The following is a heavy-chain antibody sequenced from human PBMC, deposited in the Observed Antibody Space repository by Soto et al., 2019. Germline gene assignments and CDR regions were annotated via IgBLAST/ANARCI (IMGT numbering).Heavy chain of an antibody. CDR2: ISGSGRST. CDR3: AKVPPGGLYITPFDY. CDR1: GFTFSTFA. J-gene: IGHJ4*02. Sequence: EVQLLESGGALVQPGGSLSLTCAASGFTFSTFAIHWVRQAPGKGLEWVSGISGSGRSTYYADSAKGRFTISRDNSRNTVFLQMTILRAEDTAIYYCAKVPPGGLYITPFDYWGQGALVTVSS. V-gene: IGHV3-23*01. D-gene: IGHD3-9*01.